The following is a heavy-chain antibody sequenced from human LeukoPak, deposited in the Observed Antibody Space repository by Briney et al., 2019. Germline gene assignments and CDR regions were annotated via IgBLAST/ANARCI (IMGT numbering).Heavy chain of an antibody. Sequence: SETLSLTCTVSGASFSSYYWSWIRQPPGKGLEWIGYIYYSGSTNYNPSLKSRVTISVDTSKNQFSLKLSSVTAADTAVYYCARIYYDTLTGYYTFGYWGQGTLVTVSS. D-gene: IGHD3-9*01. CDR2: IYYSGST. J-gene: IGHJ4*02. V-gene: IGHV4-59*01. CDR1: GASFSSYY. CDR3: ARIYYDTLTGYYTFGY.